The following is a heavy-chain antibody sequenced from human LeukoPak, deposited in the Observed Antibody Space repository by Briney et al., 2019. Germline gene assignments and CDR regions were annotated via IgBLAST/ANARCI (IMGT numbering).Heavy chain of an antibody. V-gene: IGHV3-21*01. J-gene: IGHJ4*02. CDR3: ARFHPDSSGYYGSL. CDR2: ISSSSSYI. CDR1: GFTFSSYS. Sequence: PGGSLRLSCAASGFTFSSYSMNWARQAPGKGLEWVSSISSSSSYIYYADSVKGRFTISRDNAKNSLYLQMNSLRAEDTAVYYCARFHPDSSGYYGSLWGQGTLVTVSS. D-gene: IGHD3-22*01.